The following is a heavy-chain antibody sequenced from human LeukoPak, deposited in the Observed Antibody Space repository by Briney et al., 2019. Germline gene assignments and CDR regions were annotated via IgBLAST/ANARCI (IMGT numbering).Heavy chain of an antibody. V-gene: IGHV3-33*08. CDR1: GFTVSSSY. CDR3: ARGSGYYPFDY. J-gene: IGHJ4*02. D-gene: IGHD3-22*01. CDR2: IQYDGSIE. Sequence: GGPLRLSCAASGFTVSSSYMSWVRQAPGRGLEWVAAIQYDGSIEYYADSVKGRFTISRDQSKNTLFLQVNSLRAEDTAVYYCARGSGYYPFDYWGQGTLVTVSS.